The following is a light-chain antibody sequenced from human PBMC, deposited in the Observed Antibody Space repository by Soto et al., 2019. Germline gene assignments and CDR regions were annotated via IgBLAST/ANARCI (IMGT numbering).Light chain of an antibody. J-gene: IGKJ1*01. CDR1: HDITNY. V-gene: IGKV1-33*01. CDR2: DAS. CDR3: QQYDVLWT. Sequence: DIQMTQPPSFLSASVGDRVTITCQASHDITNYLNWYQQKSGKAPKLLIYDASNLETGVPSRFSASASGTHSTFTITSLQPEGFATYYCQQYDVLWTFGQGTKVEIK.